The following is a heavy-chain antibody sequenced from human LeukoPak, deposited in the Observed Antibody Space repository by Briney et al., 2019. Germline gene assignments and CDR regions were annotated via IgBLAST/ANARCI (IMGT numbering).Heavy chain of an antibody. D-gene: IGHD2-15*01. J-gene: IGHJ4*02. CDR1: GGTFSSYA. CDR2: IIPIFGTA. Sequence: ASVKVSCKASGGTFSSYAISWVRQAPGQGLEWMGGIIPIFGTANYAQKFQGRVTITADESTSTAYVELSSLRSEDTAVYYCARGGVPGVAAASFDYWGQGTLVTVSS. CDR3: ARGGVPGVAAASFDY. V-gene: IGHV1-69*13.